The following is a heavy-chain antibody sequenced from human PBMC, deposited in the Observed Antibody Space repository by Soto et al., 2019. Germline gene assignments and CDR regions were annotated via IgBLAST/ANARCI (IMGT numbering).Heavy chain of an antibody. D-gene: IGHD3-16*01. CDR1: GYTFTNYC. Sequence: AQLVQSGAEVKKPGASVQVSCKASGYTFTNYCLYWVRQAPGQGLEWLGRINVRGDPTTYAQNFQRRITMARDTSTTSVYMERSSLRSEDTAIYYCVSDGTGTYTEFDYWGQGTLVTVSS. CDR3: VSDGTGTYTEFDY. V-gene: IGHV1-46*03. CDR2: INVRGDPT. J-gene: IGHJ4*02.